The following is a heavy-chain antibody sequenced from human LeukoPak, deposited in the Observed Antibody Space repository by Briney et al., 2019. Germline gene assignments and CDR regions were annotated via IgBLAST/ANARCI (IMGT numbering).Heavy chain of an antibody. V-gene: IGHV3-23*01. D-gene: IGHD1-26*01. CDR2: LSGSGGST. J-gene: IGHJ3*02. CDR1: GFTFSSYA. Sequence: VQPGGSLRLSCAASGFTFSSYAMSWVRQAPGKGLEWVSALSGSGGSTYYADSVKGRFTISRDNSKNTLYLQMNSLRAEDTALYYCTKGGRGSYLDAFDMWGQGTMVTVSS. CDR3: TKGGRGSYLDAFDM.